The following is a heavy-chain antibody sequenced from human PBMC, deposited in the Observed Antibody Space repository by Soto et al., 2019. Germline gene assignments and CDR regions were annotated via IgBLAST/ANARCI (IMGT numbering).Heavy chain of an antibody. D-gene: IGHD2-15*01. CDR2: IYYSGST. J-gene: IGHJ6*03. Sequence: SETLSLTCTVSGGSISSSSYYWGWIRQPPGKGLEWIGSIYYSGSTYYNPSLKSRVTISVDTSKNQFSLKLSSVTAADTAVYYCASADPPANYYYYYMDVWGKGTTVTVSS. CDR3: ASADPPANYYYYYMDV. V-gene: IGHV4-39*01. CDR1: GGSISSSSYY.